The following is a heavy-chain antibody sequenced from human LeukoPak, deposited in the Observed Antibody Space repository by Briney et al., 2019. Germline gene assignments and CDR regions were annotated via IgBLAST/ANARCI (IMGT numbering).Heavy chain of an antibody. V-gene: IGHV4-34*01. CDR1: GGSFSGYY. Sequence: SETLSLTCAVYGGSFSGYYWSWIRQPPGKGLEWIGEINHSGSTNYNPSLKSRVTISVDTSKNQFSLKLSSVTAADTAVYYCARAIFGVVIAYNWFDPWGQGTLVTVSS. D-gene: IGHD3-3*01. CDR2: INHSGST. J-gene: IGHJ5*02. CDR3: ARAIFGVVIAYNWFDP.